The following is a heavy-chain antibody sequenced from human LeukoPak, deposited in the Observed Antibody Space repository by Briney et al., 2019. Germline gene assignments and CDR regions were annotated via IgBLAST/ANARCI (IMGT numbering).Heavy chain of an antibody. CDR2: IYYSGST. J-gene: IGHJ4*02. CDR3: ARSGSHLNHFDF. Sequence: SETLSLTCAVYGGSFSGYYWSWIRQPPGKGLEWIGYIYYSGSTNYNPSLKSRVTISVDTSKNQFSLKLSSVTAADTAVYFCARSGSHLNHFDFWGQGTLVTVSS. V-gene: IGHV4-59*01. D-gene: IGHD1-26*01. CDR1: GGSFSGYY.